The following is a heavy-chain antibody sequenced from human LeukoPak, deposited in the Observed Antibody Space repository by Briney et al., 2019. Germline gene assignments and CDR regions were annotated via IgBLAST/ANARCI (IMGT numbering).Heavy chain of an antibody. V-gene: IGHV4-59*01. D-gene: IGHD3-9*01. CDR2: IYHRANT. Sequence: SETLSLTCIVSGAAMTRYHWNWIRQTPGKRLEWIGYIYHRANTNFITSYSSSLRSRVSMSVDMSKNHFSLKLSSVTAADTAIYYCSGGRSSRYSDYWGQGALVTVFS. J-gene: IGHJ4*02. CDR3: SGGRSSRYSDY. CDR1: GAAMTRYH.